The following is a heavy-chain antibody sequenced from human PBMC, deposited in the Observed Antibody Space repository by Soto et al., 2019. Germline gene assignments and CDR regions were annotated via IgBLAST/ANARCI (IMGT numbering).Heavy chain of an antibody. D-gene: IGHD5-18*01. V-gene: IGHV1-69*06. CDR3: SIQLWDYFGY. J-gene: IGHJ4*02. CDR1: GATFSSYA. CDR2: IIPIFGTA. Sequence: QVQLVQSGAEVKKPGSSVKVSCKASGATFSSYAISWVRQAPGQGLEWVGGIIPIFGTANYAQKFQGRDTITADKSTSTAYMEVSSLRSEDTAVYYCSIQLWDYFGYWGQGTLVTVSS.